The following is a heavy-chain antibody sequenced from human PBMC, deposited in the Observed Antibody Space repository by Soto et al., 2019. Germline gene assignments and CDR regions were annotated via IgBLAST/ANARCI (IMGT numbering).Heavy chain of an antibody. Sequence: VESLTISCKDSGYSFTSYWIIWVLQMPGKGLEWMGRIDPSDSYTNYSPSFQGHVTISADKSISTAYLQWSSLKASDTAMYYCARLTQLAAAVDYWGQGTLVTVSS. CDR1: GYSFTSYW. D-gene: IGHD6-13*01. J-gene: IGHJ4*02. CDR3: ARLTQLAAAVDY. CDR2: IDPSDSYT. V-gene: IGHV5-10-1*01.